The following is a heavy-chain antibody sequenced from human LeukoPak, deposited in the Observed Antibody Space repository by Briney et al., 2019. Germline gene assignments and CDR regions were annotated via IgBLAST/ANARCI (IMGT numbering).Heavy chain of an antibody. J-gene: IGHJ6*04. CDR2: IYYSGST. D-gene: IGHD3-10*01. CDR3: ARGEEVRGVIVSYYYYGMDV. CDR1: GGSLSSGGYY. V-gene: IGHV4-31*03. Sequence: SETLSLTCTVSGGSLSSGGYYWRWIRQHPGKGLEWIGYIYYSGSTYYNPSLKSRVTISVDTSKNQFSLKLSSVTAADTAVYYCARGEEVRGVIVSYYYYGMDVWGKGTTVTVSS.